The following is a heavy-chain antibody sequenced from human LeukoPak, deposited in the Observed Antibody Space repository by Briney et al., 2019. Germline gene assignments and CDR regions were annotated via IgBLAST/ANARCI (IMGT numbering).Heavy chain of an antibody. CDR1: GYTFTSYY. V-gene: IGHV1-46*01. Sequence: EASVKVSCKASGYTFTSYYMHLVRQAPGQGLEWMGIINPSGGSTSYAQKFQGRVTMTRDTSTSTVYMELSSLRSEDTAVYYCASSPYGSGQYRTYYFDYWGQGTLVTVSS. CDR2: INPSGGST. J-gene: IGHJ4*02. D-gene: IGHD3-10*01. CDR3: ASSPYGSGQYRTYYFDY.